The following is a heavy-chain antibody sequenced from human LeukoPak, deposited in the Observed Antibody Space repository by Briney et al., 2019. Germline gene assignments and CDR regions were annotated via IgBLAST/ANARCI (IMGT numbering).Heavy chain of an antibody. CDR1: GGSISSGGYY. CDR2: IYYSGCT. Sequence: SQTLSLTCTVSGGSISSGGYYWSWIRQHPGKGLEWIGYIYYSGCTYYNPSLKSRVTISVDTSKNQFSLKLSSVTAADTAVYYCAREYTVEEGYFDYWGQGTLVTVSS. J-gene: IGHJ4*02. CDR3: AREYTVEEGYFDY. D-gene: IGHD4-23*01. V-gene: IGHV4-31*03.